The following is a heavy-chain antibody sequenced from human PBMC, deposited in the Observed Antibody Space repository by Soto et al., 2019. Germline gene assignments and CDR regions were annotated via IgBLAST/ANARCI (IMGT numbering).Heavy chain of an antibody. Sequence: GGSLRLSCAASGFTFSNYPMHWVRQAPGKGLEWVAFISYDGSNKYYADSVKGLFTISRDNSKKTLYLQMNSLRAEDTAVYYCARGYSSSLGICLEYWGQGTLVTVSS. CDR1: GFTFSNYP. D-gene: IGHD6-6*01. CDR3: ARGYSSSLGICLEY. CDR2: ISYDGSNK. J-gene: IGHJ4*02. V-gene: IGHV3-30-3*01.